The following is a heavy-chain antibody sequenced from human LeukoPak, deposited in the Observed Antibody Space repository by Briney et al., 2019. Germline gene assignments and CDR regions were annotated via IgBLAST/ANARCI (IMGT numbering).Heavy chain of an antibody. CDR1: GFTFSSYW. V-gene: IGHV3-7*01. D-gene: IGHD2-2*01. Sequence: GGSLRLSCAASGFTFSSYWMSWVRQAPGKGLEWVANIKQDGSEKYYVDSVKGRFTISRDNAKNSLYLQMNSLRAEDTAVYYCARDWHCSSTSCYDGRFGYWGQGTLVTVSS. J-gene: IGHJ4*02. CDR2: IKQDGSEK. CDR3: ARDWHCSSTSCYDGRFGY.